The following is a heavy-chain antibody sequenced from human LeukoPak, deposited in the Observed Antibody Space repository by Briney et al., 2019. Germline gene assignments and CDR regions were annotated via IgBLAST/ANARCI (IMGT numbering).Heavy chain of an antibody. CDR2: IRGKAYGGTT. V-gene: IGHV3-49*04. J-gene: IGHJ4*02. CDR3: TRDGFTYYYDSSGMIDY. Sequence: GGSLRLSCTASGFTFGDYAMSWVRQAPGKGLEWVGFIRGKAYGGTTEYAASVKGRFTISRDDSKSIAYLQMNSLKTEDAAVYYCTRDGFTYYYDSSGMIDYWGQGTLVTVSS. D-gene: IGHD3-22*01. CDR1: GFTFGDYA.